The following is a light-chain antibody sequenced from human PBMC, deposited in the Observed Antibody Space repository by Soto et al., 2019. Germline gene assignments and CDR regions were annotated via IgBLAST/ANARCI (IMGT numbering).Light chain of an antibody. J-gene: IGKJ5*01. CDR3: QQYGGSPIT. Sequence: EIVMTQSPATLSVSPGERVPLSCRASQSVTTRLAWYQHKPGQAPTLLMSGASNRASGVPVRFSGSGSGTDFTLTITRLEPEDFALYYCQQYGGSPITFGLGTRLEI. CDR1: QSVTTR. CDR2: GAS. V-gene: IGKV3-20*01.